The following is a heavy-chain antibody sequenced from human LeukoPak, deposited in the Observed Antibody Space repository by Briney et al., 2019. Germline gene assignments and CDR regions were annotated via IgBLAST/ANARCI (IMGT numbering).Heavy chain of an antibody. CDR3: TRVQAGRSGLMDV. CDR2: VDPDGTTT. V-gene: IGHV3-74*01. J-gene: IGHJ6*02. Sequence: GGSLRLSCAASGFTLSNYWMHWVRQAPGEGLVWVSRVDPDGTTTNYADSVTGRFTTSRGNAKNTLYLQMNSLRVEDTALYYCTRVQAGRSGLMDVWGRGTTVTVSS. D-gene: IGHD2-8*02. CDR1: GFTLSNYW.